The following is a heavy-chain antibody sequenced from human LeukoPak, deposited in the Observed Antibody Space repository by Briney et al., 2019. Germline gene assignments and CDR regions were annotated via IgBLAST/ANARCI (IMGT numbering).Heavy chain of an antibody. CDR1: GFTFSSYA. Sequence: GGSLRLSCAASGFTFSSYAMSWVRQAPGKGLEWVSLISGDGGSTYYADSVKGRFTISRDNSKNSLYLQMNSLRTEDTALYYCAKDISSGWYYYYYGMDVWGQGTTVTVSS. CDR2: ISGDGGST. J-gene: IGHJ6*02. CDR3: AKDISSGWYYYYYGMDV. D-gene: IGHD6-19*01. V-gene: IGHV3-43*02.